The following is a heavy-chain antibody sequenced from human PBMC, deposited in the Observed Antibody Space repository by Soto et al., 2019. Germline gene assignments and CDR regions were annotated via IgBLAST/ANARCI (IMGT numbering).Heavy chain of an antibody. J-gene: IGHJ6*02. CDR2: IKVDGSEQ. CDR1: GFTLGSYW. V-gene: IGHV3-7*03. Sequence: EVQLVESGGGWVWRGGSLRLSCAASGFTLGSYWVNWVRQPPGKGLEWVANIKVDGSEQYYADSVKGRFTISRDNTKNSLYLQMHSLTDGDTAMYYCARAPHGMDVWGRGTTVTVSS. CDR3: ARAPHGMDV.